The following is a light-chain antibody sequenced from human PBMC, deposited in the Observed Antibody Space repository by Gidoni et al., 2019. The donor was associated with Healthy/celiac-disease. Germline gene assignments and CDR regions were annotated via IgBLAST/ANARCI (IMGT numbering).Light chain of an antibody. CDR3: QKYGSSPGT. J-gene: IGKJ5*01. CDR1: QSISSSY. CDR2: GAS. V-gene: IGKV3-20*01. Sequence: EIVLTQSPGTLSLSPGERATLSCRVSQSISSSYLAWYQQKPGQAPRLLVYGASTRATGIPDRFSGSGSGTDFTLTIRRLETEDFAVYYCQKYGSSPGTFGQGTRLEIK.